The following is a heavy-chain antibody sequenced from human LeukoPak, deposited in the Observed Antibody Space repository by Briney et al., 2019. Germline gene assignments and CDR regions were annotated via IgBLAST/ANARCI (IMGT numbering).Heavy chain of an antibody. Sequence: GGSLRLSCAASGFTFSSYAMSWVRQAPGKGLEWVSGISGSGGTTYYADSVKGRFTISRDNSKNTVYLQMNSLRAEDTAVYYCAKGGYYYDSSGFDYWGQGILVTVSS. D-gene: IGHD3-22*01. J-gene: IGHJ4*02. CDR3: AKGGYYYDSSGFDY. V-gene: IGHV3-23*01. CDR2: ISGSGGTT. CDR1: GFTFSSYA.